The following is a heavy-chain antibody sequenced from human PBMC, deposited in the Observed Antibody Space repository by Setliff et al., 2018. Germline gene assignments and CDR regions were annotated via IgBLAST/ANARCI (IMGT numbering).Heavy chain of an antibody. Sequence: GGSLRLFCAASGFTVRSYYKTWVRQAPGKGLEWVSVIYTGGSTYYADSVKGRFTISRDDSNNTLYLQMTSLRAEDTAVYYCAGCGYGQYYAMDVWGQGTTVTVSS. J-gene: IGHJ6*02. V-gene: IGHV3-66*01. CDR1: GFTVRSYY. CDR3: AGCGYGQYYAMDV. D-gene: IGHD5-12*01. CDR2: IYTGGST.